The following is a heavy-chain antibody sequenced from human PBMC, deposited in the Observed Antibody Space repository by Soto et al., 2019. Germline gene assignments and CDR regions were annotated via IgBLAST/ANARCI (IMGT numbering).Heavy chain of an antibody. CDR2: IYYSGRT. V-gene: IGHV4-31*03. CDR1: GGSISSGGYY. D-gene: IGHD6-13*01. CDR3: ARVFSDSSSFFDP. Sequence: SETLSLTYTVSGGSISSGGYYWSWIRQHPGKGLEWIGYIYYSGRTYYNPSLKSRVTISVDTSKNQFSLKLSSVTAADTAVYYCARVFSDSSSFFDPWGQGTLVTVSS. J-gene: IGHJ5*02.